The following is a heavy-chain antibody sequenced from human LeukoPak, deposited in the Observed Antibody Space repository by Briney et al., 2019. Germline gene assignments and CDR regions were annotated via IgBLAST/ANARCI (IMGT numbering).Heavy chain of an antibody. CDR2: VYYSGST. Sequence: SETLSLTCTVSGGSINSSSYYWGWIRQPPGKGLEWIGSVYYSGSTNYNPSLKSRVTISVDTSKNQFSLKLSSVTAADTAVYYCATSSSSTGVYYYYYYMDVWGKGTTVTVSS. CDR3: ATSSSSTGVYYYYYYMDV. J-gene: IGHJ6*03. V-gene: IGHV4-39*07. CDR1: GGSINSSSYY. D-gene: IGHD6-6*01.